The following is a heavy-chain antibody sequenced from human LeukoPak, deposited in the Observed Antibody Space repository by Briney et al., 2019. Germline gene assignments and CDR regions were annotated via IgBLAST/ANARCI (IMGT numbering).Heavy chain of an antibody. D-gene: IGHD3-3*01. CDR2: INHSGST. CDR3: ARTEWSVDAFDI. J-gene: IGHJ3*02. CDR1: GGSFSGYY. Sequence: SETLSLTCAVYGGSFSGYYWSWIRQPPGKGLEWIGEINHSGSTNYNPSLKSRVTISVDTSKNQFSLKLSSVTAADTAVYYCARTEWSVDAFDIWGQGTMVTVSS. V-gene: IGHV4-34*01.